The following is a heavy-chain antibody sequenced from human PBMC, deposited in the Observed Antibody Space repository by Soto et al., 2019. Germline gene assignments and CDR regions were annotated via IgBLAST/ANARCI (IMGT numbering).Heavy chain of an antibody. V-gene: IGHV4-39*01. CDR3: ARYCSSTSCYSAHDAFDI. D-gene: IGHD2-2*01. Sequence: QLQLQESGPGLVKPSETLSLTCTVSGGSISSSSYYWGWIRQPPGKGLEWIGSIYYSGSTYYNPSLKSRVTISVDTAKNQFSRKLSSVTAADTAVYYCARYCSSTSCYSAHDAFDIWGQGTMVTVSS. CDR2: IYYSGST. CDR1: GGSISSSSYY. J-gene: IGHJ3*02.